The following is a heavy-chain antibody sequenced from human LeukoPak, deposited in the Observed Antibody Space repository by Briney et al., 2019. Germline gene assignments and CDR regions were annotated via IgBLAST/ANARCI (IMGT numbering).Heavy chain of an antibody. CDR3: ARHVWLQPFDY. CDR2: IYYSGST. J-gene: IGHJ4*02. Sequence: SETLSLTCTVSGGSISSSSYSWGWIRQPPGKGLEWIGSIYYSGSTNYNPSLKSRVTISVDTSKNQFSLKLSSVTAADTAVYYCARHVWLQPFDYWGQGTLVTVSS. CDR1: GGSISSSSYS. V-gene: IGHV4-39*01. D-gene: IGHD3-9*01.